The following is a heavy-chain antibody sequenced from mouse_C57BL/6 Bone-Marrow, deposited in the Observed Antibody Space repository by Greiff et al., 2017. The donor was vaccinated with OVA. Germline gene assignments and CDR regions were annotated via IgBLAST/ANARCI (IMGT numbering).Heavy chain of an antibody. CDR3: ARDSEWYFDV. CDR1: GYTFTSYW. V-gene: IGHV1-72*01. CDR2: IDPISGGT. D-gene: IGHD2-12*01. Sequence: QVQLQQPGAELVKPGASVKLSCKASGYTFTSYWMHWVKQRPGRGLEWIGRIDPISGGTKYNEKFKSKATLTVDKPSSTAYMQLSSLTSEDSAVYYCARDSEWYFDVWGTGTTVTVSS. J-gene: IGHJ1*03.